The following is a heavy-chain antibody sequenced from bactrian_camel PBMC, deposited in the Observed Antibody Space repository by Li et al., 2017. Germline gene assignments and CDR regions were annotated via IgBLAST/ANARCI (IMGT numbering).Heavy chain of an antibody. CDR1: GYNSYY. CDR2: IYIGEGSI. Sequence: VQLVESGGGSVQTGGSLRLSCVASGYNSYYMAWFRQVAGKEREGVAAIYIGEGSIYYADSVKGRFTISRDNAKNTLYLQMNSQKPEDTAMYYCGLHMDRYICADEGRRERSGFGYWGQGTQVTVS. J-gene: IGHJ6*01. CDR3: GLHMDRYICADEGRRERSGFGY. D-gene: IGHD1*01. V-gene: IGHV3S40*01.